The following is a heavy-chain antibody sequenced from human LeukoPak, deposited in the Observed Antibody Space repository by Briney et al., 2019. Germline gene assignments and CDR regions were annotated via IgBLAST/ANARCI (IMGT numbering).Heavy chain of an antibody. CDR2: ISGRSDDI. V-gene: IGHV3-21*01. CDR1: GFTFSSYG. J-gene: IGHJ4*02. D-gene: IGHD1-26*01. CDR3: ARRGYHDYSGFDY. Sequence: GGSLRLSCAASGFTFSSYGMNWVRQAPGKGLEWVSSISGRSDDIYYADSVKGRFTISRDNSKNSLYLQMKRLRAEDTALYYCARRGYHDYSGFDYWGQGTLVTVSS.